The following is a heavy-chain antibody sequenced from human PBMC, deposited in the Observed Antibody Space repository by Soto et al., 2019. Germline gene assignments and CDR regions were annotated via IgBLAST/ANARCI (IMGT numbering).Heavy chain of an antibody. CDR2: IGGYKGNT. D-gene: IGHD5-18*01. CDR3: APHTLDTGMPSGY. Sequence: ASVKVSCKASGYTFTNYGVSWVRQAPGQGLEWMGWIGGYKGNTNYAQKHQGRVNLTTDTSTSTAYMELRSLRSDDTAVYYCAPHTLDTGMPSGYWGQGTLVTVSS. J-gene: IGHJ4*02. V-gene: IGHV1-18*01. CDR1: GYTFTNYG.